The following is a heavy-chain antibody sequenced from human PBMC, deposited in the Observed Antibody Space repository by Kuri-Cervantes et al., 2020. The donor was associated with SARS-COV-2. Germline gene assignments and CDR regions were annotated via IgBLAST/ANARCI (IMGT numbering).Heavy chain of an antibody. CDR3: ARSTPFRSLVVISQGGAFEI. CDR2: INPNSGGT. V-gene: IGHV1-2*04. J-gene: IGHJ3*02. CDR1: GYTFTGYY. D-gene: IGHD3-22*01. Sequence: ASVKVSCKASGYTFTGYYMHWVRQAPGQGLEWMGWINPNSGGTNYAQKFKGWVTMTRDTSISTVYMELSRLRSDDTAVYYCARSTPFRSLVVISQGGAFEIWGQGTMVTVSS.